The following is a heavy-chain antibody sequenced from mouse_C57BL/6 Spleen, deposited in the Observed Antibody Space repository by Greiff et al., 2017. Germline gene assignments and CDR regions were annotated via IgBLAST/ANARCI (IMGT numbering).Heavy chain of an antibody. Sequence: VKLMESGAELARPGASVKLSCKASGYTFTSYGISWVKQRTGQGLDWIGEIYPRSGNTYYNEKFKGKATLTADKSSSTAYMELRSLTSEDSAVYFCARRGDYYGSSYDFDYWGQGTTLTVSS. J-gene: IGHJ2*01. CDR3: ARRGDYYGSSYDFDY. CDR1: GYTFTSYG. CDR2: IYPRSGNT. D-gene: IGHD1-1*01. V-gene: IGHV1-81*01.